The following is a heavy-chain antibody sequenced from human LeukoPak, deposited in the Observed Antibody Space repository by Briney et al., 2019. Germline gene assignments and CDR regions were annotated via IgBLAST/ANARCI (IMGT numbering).Heavy chain of an antibody. CDR2: INHSGST. Sequence: PSETLSLTCAVYGGSFSGYYWSWIRQPPGKGLEWIGEINHSGSTHYNPSLKSRVTISVDTSKNQFSLKLSSVTAADTAVYYCARGSRGSGGSCYRNWGQGTLVTVSS. J-gene: IGHJ4*02. V-gene: IGHV4-34*01. CDR3: ARGSRGSGGSCYRN. D-gene: IGHD2-15*01. CDR1: GGSFSGYY.